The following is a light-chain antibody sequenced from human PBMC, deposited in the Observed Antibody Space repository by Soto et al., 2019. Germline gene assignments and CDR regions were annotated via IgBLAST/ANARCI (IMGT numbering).Light chain of an antibody. CDR1: QSISSY. Sequence: DIQMTQSPSSLSASVGDIVTITCRASQSISSYLNWYQQKPGKAPKLLIYAASSLQSGVPSRFSGSGSGTDFTLTISSLQPEDFATYYCQQSYSTVWTFGQGTKVEIK. CDR3: QQSYSTVWT. CDR2: AAS. J-gene: IGKJ1*01. V-gene: IGKV1-39*01.